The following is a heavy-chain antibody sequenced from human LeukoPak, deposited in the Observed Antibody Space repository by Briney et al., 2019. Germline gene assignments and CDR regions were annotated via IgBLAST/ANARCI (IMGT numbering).Heavy chain of an antibody. CDR3: AKDPGYGLYYFAY. J-gene: IGHJ4*02. CDR2: IWYDGSNK. D-gene: IGHD5-18*01. Sequence: GGSLRLSCAASGFTFSNYGMHWGGQAPGKGLEGWGVIWYDGSNKYYADSVKGRFTISRDNSKNTPYLQMNSLRSRDTAWYCFAKDPGYGLYYFAYWGEGTLVTVYS. V-gene: IGHV3-33*06. CDR1: GFTFSNYG.